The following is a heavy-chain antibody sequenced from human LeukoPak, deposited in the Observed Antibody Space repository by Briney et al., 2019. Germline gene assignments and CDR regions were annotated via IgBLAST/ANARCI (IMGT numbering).Heavy chain of an antibody. Sequence: ASVKVSCKASGYTFTDYYMLWVRQAPGQGLEWMGWINPNSGDTNFAQEFQGWVTMTRDTSISTAYIELSRSRSDDTAMYYCARGSPVAAAGTAYFHHWGQGTLVTVSS. V-gene: IGHV1-2*04. D-gene: IGHD6-13*01. CDR2: INPNSGDT. CDR3: ARGSPVAAAGTAYFHH. CDR1: GYTFTDYY. J-gene: IGHJ1*01.